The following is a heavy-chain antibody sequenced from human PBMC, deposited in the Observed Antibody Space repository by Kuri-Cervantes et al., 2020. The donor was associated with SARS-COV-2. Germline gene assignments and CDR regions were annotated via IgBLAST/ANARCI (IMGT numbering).Heavy chain of an antibody. CDR3: ASWGRDMTTVTWVDY. J-gene: IGHJ4*02. Sequence: ASVKVSCKASGYTFTGYYMHWVRQAPGQGLEWMGWINPNSGGTNYAQKLQGRVSMTTDTSTSTAYMELRSLRSDDTAVYYCASWGRDMTTVTWVDYWGQGTLVTVSS. D-gene: IGHD4-17*01. CDR1: GYTFTGYY. CDR2: INPNSGGT. V-gene: IGHV1-2*02.